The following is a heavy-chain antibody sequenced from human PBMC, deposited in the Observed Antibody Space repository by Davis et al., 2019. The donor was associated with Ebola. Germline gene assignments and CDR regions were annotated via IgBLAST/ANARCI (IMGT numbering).Heavy chain of an antibody. Sequence: PGGSLRLSCAASGFTFSSYSMNWVRQAPGKGLEWVSYISSSSSTIYYADSVKGRFTISRDNSKNTLYLQMNSLRAEGTAVYYCARDGWYYDSSGYRSGFDYWGQGTLVTVSS. D-gene: IGHD3-22*01. CDR1: GFTFSSYS. V-gene: IGHV3-48*01. CDR3: ARDGWYYDSSGYRSGFDY. CDR2: ISSSSSTI. J-gene: IGHJ4*02.